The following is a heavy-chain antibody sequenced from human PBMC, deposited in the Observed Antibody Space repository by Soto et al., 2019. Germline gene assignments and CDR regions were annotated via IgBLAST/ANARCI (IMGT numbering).Heavy chain of an antibody. J-gene: IGHJ6*02. CDR1: GGTFSSYA. CDR3: AGPLRDDFWSGYYYGMDV. V-gene: IGHV1-69*01. D-gene: IGHD3-3*01. CDR2: IIPIFGTA. Sequence: QVQLVQSRAEVKKPGSSVKVSWKASGGTFSSYAISWVRQAPGQGLEWVGGIIPIFGTANYAQKFQGRVTITADESTSTAYMELSSLRSEDTAVYYCAGPLRDDFWSGYYYGMDVWGQGTTVTVSS.